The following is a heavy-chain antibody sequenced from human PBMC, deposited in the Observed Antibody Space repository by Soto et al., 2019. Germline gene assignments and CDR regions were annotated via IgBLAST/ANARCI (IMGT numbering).Heavy chain of an antibody. CDR3: ARVVDSSGYSYYFDY. Sequence: PSETLSLTCTVSGGSISSYYWSWIRQPAGKGLEWIGRIYTSGSTNYNPSLKSRVTMSVDTSKNQFSLKLSSVTAADTAVYYCARVVDSSGYSYYFDYWGQGTQVTVSS. V-gene: IGHV4-4*07. CDR2: IYTSGST. CDR1: GGSISSYY. D-gene: IGHD3-22*01. J-gene: IGHJ4*02.